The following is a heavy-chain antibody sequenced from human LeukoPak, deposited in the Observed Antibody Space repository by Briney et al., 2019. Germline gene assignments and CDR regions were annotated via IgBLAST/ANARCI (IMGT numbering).Heavy chain of an antibody. V-gene: IGHV4-59*01. CDR3: ASRSSIWGGYQDTLYYFDS. D-gene: IGHD3-3*01. CDR1: GCTISSYY. Sequence: FETLSLTRTVSGCTISSYYLSWIRQPPGKRLEWIGHIYYNGRTNYNPSLKSRVNISGDTSKNQLYQKLSSVTAAETAVYYCASRSSIWGGYQDTLYYFDSWGQGTLVTVSS. CDR2: IYYNGRT. J-gene: IGHJ4*02.